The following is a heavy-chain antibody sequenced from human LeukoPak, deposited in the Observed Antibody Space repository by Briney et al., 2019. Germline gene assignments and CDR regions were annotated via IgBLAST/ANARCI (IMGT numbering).Heavy chain of an antibody. CDR1: RGSITGYY. CDR3: ARYKYCSSGRCYNDY. J-gene: IGHJ4*02. CDR2: IYYSGST. V-gene: IGHV4-59*07. Sequence: SSDTLSLTCTVSRGSITGYYWSWIRQPPGKRLEWIGFIYYSGSTNYNPSLKSRVTISVDTSKNQFSLKLNSVTAADTAVYYCARYKYCSSGRCYNDYWGRGTLVTVSS. D-gene: IGHD2-2*02.